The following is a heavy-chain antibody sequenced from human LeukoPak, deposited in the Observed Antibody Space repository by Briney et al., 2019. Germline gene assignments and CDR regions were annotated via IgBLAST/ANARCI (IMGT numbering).Heavy chain of an antibody. D-gene: IGHD3-22*01. V-gene: IGHV3-23*01. CDR1: GFSFSGFA. CDR3: AKRGVVIRVILVGFHKEAYYFDS. CDR2: ISGSGDNT. Sequence: PGGSLRLSCAASGFSFSGFAMSWVRRTPGKGLEWVSGISGSGDNTLYADSVKGRFTISRDNSKNTLYLQMNSLRVEDTAVYFCAKRGVVIRVILVGFHKEAYYFDSWGQGALVTVSS. J-gene: IGHJ4*02.